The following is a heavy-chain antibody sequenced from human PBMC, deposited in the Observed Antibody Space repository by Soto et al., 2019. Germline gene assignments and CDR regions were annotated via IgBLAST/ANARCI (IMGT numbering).Heavy chain of an antibody. CDR2: IIPIFGTA. CDR1: GGTFSTFA. D-gene: IGHD4-17*01. V-gene: IGHV1-69*12. CDR3: AATTVTGGQGFDP. J-gene: IGHJ5*02. Sequence: QVQLVQSGAEVKKPGSSVKVSCKASGGTFSTFAITWVRQAPGQGLEWMGGIIPIFGTANYAQKFQGRVTITADESTSTAYMELSSLTSEDTAVYYCAATTVTGGQGFDPWGQGTLVTVSS.